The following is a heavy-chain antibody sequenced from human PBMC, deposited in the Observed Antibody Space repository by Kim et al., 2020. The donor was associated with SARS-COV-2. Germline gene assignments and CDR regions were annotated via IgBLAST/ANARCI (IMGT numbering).Heavy chain of an antibody. CDR3: AREGSGSYYWLDP. CDR1: YTICIHV. CDR2: KSGGNGNT. Sequence: YTICIHVLFGSRQAHGEMFGWMGWKSGGNGNTRFSQNYQYKVSITGDTSATTAYMELSSLTSKDTAVYYCAREGSGSYYWLDPWGQGTLAT. V-gene: IGHV1-3*01. D-gene: IGHD3-10*01. J-gene: IGHJ5*02.